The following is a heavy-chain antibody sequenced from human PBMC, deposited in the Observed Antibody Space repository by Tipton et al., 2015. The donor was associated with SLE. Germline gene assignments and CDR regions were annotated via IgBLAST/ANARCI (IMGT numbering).Heavy chain of an antibody. CDR3: ASRRDGYNRFFDL. Sequence: TLSLTCAVYGGSFSGYYWTWIRQPPGKGLEWIGEINHSGSTNYNPSLKSRVTISVDKSKNHFALKLSSVTAADTAVYYCASRRDGYNRFFDLWGRGTLVTVSS. J-gene: IGHJ2*01. CDR2: INHSGST. V-gene: IGHV4-34*01. CDR1: GGSFSGYY. D-gene: IGHD5-24*01.